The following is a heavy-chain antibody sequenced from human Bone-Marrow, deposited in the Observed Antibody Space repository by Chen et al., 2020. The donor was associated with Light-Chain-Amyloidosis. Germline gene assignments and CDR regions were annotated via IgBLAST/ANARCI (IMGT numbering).Heavy chain of an antibody. Sequence: QEQLVASGGGVVQPGGSLRLSCAASGFTSSSYVMHWVRQAPGKGLEWVAFIRYDGSNKYYADSVKGRFTISRDNSKNTLYLQMNSLRAEDTAVYYGAKVGALGAVQHYYYMDVWGKGTTVTVSS. V-gene: IGHV3-30*02. CDR3: AKVGALGAVQHYYYMDV. CDR2: IRYDGSNK. D-gene: IGHD1-1*01. CDR1: GFTSSSYV. J-gene: IGHJ6*03.